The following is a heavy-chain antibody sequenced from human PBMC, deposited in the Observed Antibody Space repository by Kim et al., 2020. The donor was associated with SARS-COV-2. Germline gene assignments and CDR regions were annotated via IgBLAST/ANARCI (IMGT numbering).Heavy chain of an antibody. CDR2: IYYSGST. CDR3: ARDDTFGGVIVPPFDI. J-gene: IGHJ3*02. V-gene: IGHV4-39*07. CDR1: GGSISSSSYY. Sequence: SETLSLTCTVSGGSISSSSYYWGWIRQPPGKGLEWIGSIYYSGSTYYNPSLKSRVTISVDTSKNQFSLKLSSVTAADTAVYYCARDDTFGGVIVPPFDIWGQGTMVTVSS. D-gene: IGHD3-16*02.